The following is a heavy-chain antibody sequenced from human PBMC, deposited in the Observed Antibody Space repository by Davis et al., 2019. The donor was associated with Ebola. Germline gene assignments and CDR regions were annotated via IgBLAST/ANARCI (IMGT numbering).Heavy chain of an antibody. CDR1: GGSVGSDY. Sequence: SETLSLTCSVSGGSVGSDYWSWIRQSPGKGLEWIAFISNGGRTIYNPSLRGRVTISVDTSKNQFSLKLSSVTAADTAVYYCARLPSSGSNGIDIWGQGTIVTVSS. CDR3: ARLPSSGSNGIDI. D-gene: IGHD1-26*01. V-gene: IGHV4-59*08. CDR2: ISNGGRT. J-gene: IGHJ3*02.